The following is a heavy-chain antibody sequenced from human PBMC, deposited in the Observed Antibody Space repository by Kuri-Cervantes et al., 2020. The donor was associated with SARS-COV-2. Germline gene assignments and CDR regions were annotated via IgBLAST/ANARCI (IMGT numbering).Heavy chain of an antibody. CDR2: IIPIFGTA. CDR1: GGTFSSYA. D-gene: IGHD1-26*01. V-gene: IGHV1-69*06. J-gene: IGHJ2*01. CDR3: ARGATSYWYFDL. Sequence: SVKVSCKASGGTFSSYAISWVRQAPGQGLEWMGGIIPIFGTANYAQKFQGRVTITADKSTSTAYMELSSLRPEDTAVYYCARGATSYWYFDLWGRGTLVTVSS.